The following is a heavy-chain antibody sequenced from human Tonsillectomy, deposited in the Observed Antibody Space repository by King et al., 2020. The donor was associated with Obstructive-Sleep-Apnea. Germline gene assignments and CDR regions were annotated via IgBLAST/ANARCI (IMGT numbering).Heavy chain of an antibody. D-gene: IGHD2-15*01. V-gene: IGHV3-21*01. Sequence: VQLVESGGGLVKPGGSLRLSCVGAGFTFSRYTMNWGRQAPGKGLAWVSCISSTNDRSYGGSVKGRFTISRDDAKNSLYLQMHRLSAEDTALYFCAREDEEVTPDPVYSIFGLDVWGRGTTVTVSS. CDR2: CISSTNDR. CDR3: AREDEEVTPDPVYSIFGLDV. J-gene: IGHJ6*02. CDR1: GFTFSRYT.